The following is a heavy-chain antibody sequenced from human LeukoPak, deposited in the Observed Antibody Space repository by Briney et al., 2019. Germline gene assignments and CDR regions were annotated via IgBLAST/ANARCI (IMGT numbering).Heavy chain of an antibody. CDR1: GYSISSGYY. CDR2: INHSGST. D-gene: IGHD6-19*01. V-gene: IGHV4-38-2*02. CDR3: ARKYSSGWYLPGRYFDY. Sequence: SETLSLTCTVSGYSISSGYYWGWIRQPPGKGLEWIGEINHSGSTNYNPSLKSRVTISVDTSKNQFSLKLSSVTAADTAVYYCARKYSSGWYLPGRYFDYWGQGTLVTVSS. J-gene: IGHJ4*02.